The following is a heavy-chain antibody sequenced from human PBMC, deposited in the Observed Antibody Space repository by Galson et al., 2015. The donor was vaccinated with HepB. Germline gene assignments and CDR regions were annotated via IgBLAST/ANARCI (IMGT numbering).Heavy chain of an antibody. Sequence: SLRLSCAASGFTFSSYSMNWVRQAPGKGLEWVSYISSSSSTIYYADSVKGRFTISRDNAKNSLYLQMNSLRDEDTAVYYCARSYDSSGYLIFPFDYWGQGTLVTVSS. CDR1: GFTFSSYS. D-gene: IGHD3-22*01. J-gene: IGHJ4*02. CDR2: ISSSSSTI. CDR3: ARSYDSSGYLIFPFDY. V-gene: IGHV3-48*02.